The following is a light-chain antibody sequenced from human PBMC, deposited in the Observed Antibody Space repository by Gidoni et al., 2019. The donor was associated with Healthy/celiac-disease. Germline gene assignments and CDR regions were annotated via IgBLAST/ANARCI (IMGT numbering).Light chain of an antibody. CDR3: QPSYSTSALT. J-gene: IGKJ4*01. Sequence: IQMTPSPSSLSASVGDRVTITCRASQSIRSYLNWYQQKPGKAPKLLIYAESSLQSGVPSRFSGSGSGKDFTLTISSLQPESFANYFCQPSYSTSALTFGEGTKVEIK. CDR2: AES. CDR1: QSIRSY. V-gene: IGKV1-39*01.